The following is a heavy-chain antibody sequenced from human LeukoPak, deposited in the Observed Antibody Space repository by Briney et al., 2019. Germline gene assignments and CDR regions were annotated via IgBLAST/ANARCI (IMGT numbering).Heavy chain of an antibody. J-gene: IGHJ4*02. Sequence: ASVKVSCKASGYTFTSYGISWVRQAPGQGLEWMGRIIPILGIANYAQKFQGRVTITADKSTSTAYMELSSLRSEDTAVYYCARGGYSSSWYMEYWGQGTLVTVSS. CDR1: GYTFTSYG. CDR2: IIPILGIA. D-gene: IGHD6-13*01. CDR3: ARGGYSSSWYMEY. V-gene: IGHV1-69*04.